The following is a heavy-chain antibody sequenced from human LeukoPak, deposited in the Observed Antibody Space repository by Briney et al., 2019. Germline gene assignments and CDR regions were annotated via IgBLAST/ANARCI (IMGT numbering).Heavy chain of an antibody. Sequence: GGSLRLSCAASGFTFSSYWMHWVRQAPGKGLVWVSRINTDGSSTSYADSVKGRFTISRDNAKNTLYLQMNSLRAEDTAVYYCARDGIHYDFSAGVYYYYYYMDVWGKGTTVTVSS. J-gene: IGHJ6*03. CDR2: INTDGSST. D-gene: IGHD3-3*01. V-gene: IGHV3-74*01. CDR3: ARDGIHYDFSAGVYYYYYYMDV. CDR1: GFTFSSYW.